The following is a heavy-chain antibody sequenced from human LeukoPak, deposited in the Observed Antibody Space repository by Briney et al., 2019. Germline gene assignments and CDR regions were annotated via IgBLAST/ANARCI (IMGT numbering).Heavy chain of an antibody. CDR3: ARVRWLQLGHFDY. J-gene: IGHJ4*02. D-gene: IGHD5-24*01. CDR2: ISYSGST. V-gene: IGHV4-39*07. CDR1: GASISSSSYY. Sequence: SETLSLSCTVSGASISSSSYYWGWIRQPPGKGLEWIESISYSGSTYYNPSLKSRVTISVDTSKNQFSLKLSSVTAADTAVYYCARVRWLQLGHFDYWGQGTLVTVSS.